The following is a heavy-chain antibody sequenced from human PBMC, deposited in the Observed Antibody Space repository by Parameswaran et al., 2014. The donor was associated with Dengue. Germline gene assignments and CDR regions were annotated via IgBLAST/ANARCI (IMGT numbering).Heavy chain of an antibody. J-gene: IGHJ3*02. CDR1: GGSISSSSYY. D-gene: IGHD6-13*01. V-gene: IGHV4-39*01. Sequence: ASETLSLTCTVSGGSISSSSYYWGWIRQPPGKGLEWIVSIYYSGSTYYNPSLKSRVTISVDTSKNQFSLRLSSVTAADTAVYYCARRLWTADSRYAFDIWGQGTMVTVSS. CDR3: ARRLWTADSRYAFDI. CDR2: IYYSGST.